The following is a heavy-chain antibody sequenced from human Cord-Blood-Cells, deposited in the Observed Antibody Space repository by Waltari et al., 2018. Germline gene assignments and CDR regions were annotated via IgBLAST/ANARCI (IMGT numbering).Heavy chain of an antibody. CDR2: ISYDGSNK. V-gene: IGHV3-30*18. CDR1: GFTFSSYG. CDR3: AKNQRRTTVTTFDY. D-gene: IGHD4-17*01. J-gene: IGHJ4*02. Sequence: QAQLLEPGGGVVQPGRSLRRSSAASGFTFSSYGMQWVRQAPGKGLEWVAVISYDGSNKYYADSVKGRFTISRDNSKNTLYLQMNSLRAEDTAVYYCAKNQRRTTVTTFDYWGQGTLVTVSS.